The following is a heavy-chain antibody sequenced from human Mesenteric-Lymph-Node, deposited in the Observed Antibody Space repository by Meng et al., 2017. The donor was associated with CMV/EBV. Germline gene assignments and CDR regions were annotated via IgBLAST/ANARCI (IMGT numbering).Heavy chain of an antibody. CDR1: GGSISSYY. CDR3: ARGNGDYWFDP. CDR2: IYYSGST. D-gene: IGHD4-17*01. V-gene: IGHV4-59*01. Sequence: SETLSLTCTVSGGSISSYYWSWIRQPPGKGLEWIGYIYYSGSTNYNPSLKSQVTISVDTSKNQFSLKLSSVTAADTAVYYCARGNGDYWFDPWGQGTLVTVSS. J-gene: IGHJ5*02.